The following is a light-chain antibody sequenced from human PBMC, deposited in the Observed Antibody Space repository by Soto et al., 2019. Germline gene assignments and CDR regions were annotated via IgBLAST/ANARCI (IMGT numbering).Light chain of an antibody. CDR1: QSISIW. CDR2: DAS. CDR3: QQHNTYPGT. Sequence: DIQMTQSPSTLSASVGDRVTITCRASQSISIWLAWYQQKPGEAPKLLIYDASNLESGVPSRFSGSGSGTEFTLTISCLQPDDFATYYCQQHNTYPGTFGQGTKVEI. V-gene: IGKV1-5*01. J-gene: IGKJ1*01.